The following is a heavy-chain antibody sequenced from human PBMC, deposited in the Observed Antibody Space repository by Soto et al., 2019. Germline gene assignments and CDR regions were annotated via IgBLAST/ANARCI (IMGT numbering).Heavy chain of an antibody. V-gene: IGHV4-59*01. CDR1: GGSISSYY. D-gene: IGHD6-6*01. CDR3: AREKGSSGFDY. CDR2: IYYSGST. Sequence: SETLSLTCTVSGGSISSYYWSWIRQPPGKGLEWIGYIYYSGSTNYNPSLKSRVTISVDTSKNQFSLKLSSVTAADTAVYYCAREKGSSGFDYWGQGTLVTVSS. J-gene: IGHJ4*02.